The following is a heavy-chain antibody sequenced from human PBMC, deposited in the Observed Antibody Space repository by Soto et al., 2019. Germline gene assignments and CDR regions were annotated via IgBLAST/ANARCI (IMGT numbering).Heavy chain of an antibody. CDR1: GFTFSSYA. CDR3: EKDPAYSYGPYYFDY. CDR2: ISGSGGST. Sequence: GGSLRLSCAASGFTFSSYAMSWVRQAPGKGLEWVSAISGSGGSTYYADSVKGRFTISRDNSKNTLYLQMNSLRAEDTAVYYCEKDPAYSYGPYYFDYWGQGTLVTVSS. D-gene: IGHD5-18*01. V-gene: IGHV3-23*01. J-gene: IGHJ4*02.